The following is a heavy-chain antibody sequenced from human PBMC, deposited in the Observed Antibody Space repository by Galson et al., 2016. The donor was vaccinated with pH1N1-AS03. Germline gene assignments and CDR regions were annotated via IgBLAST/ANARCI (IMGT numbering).Heavy chain of an antibody. J-gene: IGHJ3*02. Sequence: SVKVSCKASGGTFSSYAISWVRQAPGQGLEWMGGIIAMFGTANYAQKVQGRVTITADKSTSTAYMELSSLRSEDTVVYYCARDANYDFWSGHDAFDIWGQGTMVTVSS. V-gene: IGHV1-69*06. CDR3: ARDANYDFWSGHDAFDI. CDR2: IIAMFGTA. D-gene: IGHD3-3*01. CDR1: GGTFSSYA.